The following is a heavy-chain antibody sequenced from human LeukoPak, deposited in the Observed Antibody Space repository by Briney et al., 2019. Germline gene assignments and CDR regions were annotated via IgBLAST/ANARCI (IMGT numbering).Heavy chain of an antibody. CDR1: GFTFSSYA. Sequence: GSLRLSCAASGFTFSSYAMSWVRQAPGKGLEWIGYIYYSGTTNYNPSLKSRVTISVDTSKNQFSLKLSSVTAADTAVYYCARGKGYFDYWGQGTLVTVSS. CDR3: ARGKGYFDY. J-gene: IGHJ4*02. V-gene: IGHV4-59*01. CDR2: IYYSGTT.